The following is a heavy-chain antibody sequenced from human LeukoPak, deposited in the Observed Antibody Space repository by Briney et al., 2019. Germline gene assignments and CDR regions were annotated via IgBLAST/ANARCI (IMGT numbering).Heavy chain of an antibody. V-gene: IGHV4-59*01. CDR3: ARLYCSGGSCCLDY. D-gene: IGHD2-15*01. CDR1: GGSISNYY. Sequence: PSETLSLTCTVSGGSISNYYWSWIRQPPGKGLEWIGYISYSGSPTYNPSLRSRVTISVDTSKNQFSLKVTSVTAADTAVYYCARLYCSGGSCCLDYWGQGTLVTVSS. CDR2: ISYSGSP. J-gene: IGHJ4*02.